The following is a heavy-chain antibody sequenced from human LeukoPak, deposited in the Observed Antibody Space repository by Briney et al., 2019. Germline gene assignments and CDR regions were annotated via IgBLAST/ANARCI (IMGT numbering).Heavy chain of an antibody. V-gene: IGHV3-30-3*01. J-gene: IGHJ4*02. CDR3: APHPDDYGDQFDY. D-gene: IGHD4-17*01. Sequence: GGSLRLSCAASGFTFSSYAMHWVRQAPGKGLEWVAVISYDGSNKYYADSVKGRFTISRDNSKNTLYLQMNSLRAEDTAVYYCAPHPDDYGDQFDYWGQGTLVTVSS. CDR1: GFTFSSYA. CDR2: ISYDGSNK.